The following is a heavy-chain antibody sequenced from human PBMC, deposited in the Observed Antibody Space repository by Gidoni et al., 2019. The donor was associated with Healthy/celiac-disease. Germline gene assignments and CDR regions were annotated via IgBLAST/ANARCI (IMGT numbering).Heavy chain of an antibody. D-gene: IGHD1-7*01. Sequence: PIFGTANYAQKFQGRVTITADESTSTAYMELSSLRSEDTAVYYCARDGGRNWNYASDAFDIWGQGTMVTVSS. CDR2: PIFGTA. CDR3: ARDGGRNWNYASDAFDI. J-gene: IGHJ3*02. V-gene: IGHV1-69*01.